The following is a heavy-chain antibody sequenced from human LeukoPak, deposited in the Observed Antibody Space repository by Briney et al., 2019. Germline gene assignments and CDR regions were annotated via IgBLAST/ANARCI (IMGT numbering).Heavy chain of an antibody. CDR2: IAPSDSYN. Sequence: GESLKISCKGSGYSFTSHWISWVRQMPGKGLEWVGRIAPSDSYNNYSPSFQGHVTISADKSINTAYLQWSSLKASDTAMYYCARHLRAYSSSWYFDYWGQGTLVTVSS. CDR1: GYSFTSHW. CDR3: ARHLRAYSSSWYFDY. V-gene: IGHV5-10-1*01. J-gene: IGHJ4*02. D-gene: IGHD6-13*01.